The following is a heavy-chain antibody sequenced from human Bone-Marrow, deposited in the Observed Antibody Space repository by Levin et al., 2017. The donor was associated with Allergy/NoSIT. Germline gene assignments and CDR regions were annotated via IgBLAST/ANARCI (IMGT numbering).Heavy chain of an antibody. D-gene: IGHD5-12*01. CDR3: AKTRGFSFGIDAFDM. CDR2: ISWNSGKI. J-gene: IGHJ3*02. Sequence: GGSLRLSCAASGFTFDDYAMHWVRQTPGRGLEWVSGISWNSGKIGYGDSMKGRFTISRDNAKSSLYLQMNSLRVEDTALYYCAKTRGFSFGIDAFDMWGQGTRVRLF. CDR1: GFTFDDYA. V-gene: IGHV3-9*01.